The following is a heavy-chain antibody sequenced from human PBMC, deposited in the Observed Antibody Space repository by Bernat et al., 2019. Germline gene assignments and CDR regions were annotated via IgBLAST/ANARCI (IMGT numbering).Heavy chain of an antibody. J-gene: IGHJ4*02. CDR3: ASGRRGHSGVYYFDY. Sequence: QVQLVESGGGVVQPGRSLRLSCAASGFTFSNYGMHWVRQAPGKGLEWVAIIWYDGSNKYYADSVKGRFTISRDNSKNTLYLQMSSLRAEDTAIYYCASGRRGHSGVYYFDYWGQGTLVTVSS. CDR2: IWYDGSNK. CDR1: GFTFSNYG. V-gene: IGHV3-33*01. D-gene: IGHD4-17*01.